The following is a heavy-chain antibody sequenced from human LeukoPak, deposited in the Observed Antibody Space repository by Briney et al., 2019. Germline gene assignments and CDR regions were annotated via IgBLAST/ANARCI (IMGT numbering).Heavy chain of an antibody. D-gene: IGHD6-13*01. J-gene: IGHJ4*02. CDR3: ARDARRQLVERFDY. CDR1: GFTFSSYW. Sequence: GGSLRLSCAASGFTFSSYWMSWVRQAPGKGLEWVSYISSSGSTIYYADSVKGRFTISRDNAKNSLYLQMNSLRAEDTAVYYCARDARRQLVERFDYWGQGTLVTVSS. V-gene: IGHV3-48*04. CDR2: ISSSGSTI.